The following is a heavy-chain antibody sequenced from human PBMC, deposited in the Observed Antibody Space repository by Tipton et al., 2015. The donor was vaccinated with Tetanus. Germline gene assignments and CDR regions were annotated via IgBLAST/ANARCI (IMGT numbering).Heavy chain of an antibody. CDR1: GGSVRSGDYS. J-gene: IGHJ5*02. V-gene: IGHV4-61*08. CDR2: VSYSGRT. CDR3: ASHHQYDIHGYLIPFDP. Sequence: TLSLTCTVSGGSVRSGDYSWNWIRQPPGKGLEWLAYVSYSGRTNSNYSLKSRITISQDTSKNQFSLRLTSVTAADTAVYYCASHHQYDIHGYLIPFDPWGQGTVVTVSS. D-gene: IGHD5-18*01.